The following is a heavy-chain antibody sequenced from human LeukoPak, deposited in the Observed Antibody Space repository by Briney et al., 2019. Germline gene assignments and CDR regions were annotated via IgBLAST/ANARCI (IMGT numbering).Heavy chain of an antibody. V-gene: IGHV4-4*07. Sequence: ASETLSLTCTVSGGSINNYYWSWIRQPAGKGLECIGRIYTRGSTNYNPSLKSRVTMSVDTSKNQFSLKLSSVTAADTAVYYCARGRYCSADICSGGDAFDIWGQGTMVSVSS. CDR2: IYTRGST. D-gene: IGHD2-15*01. CDR3: ARGRYCSADICSGGDAFDI. CDR1: GGSINNYY. J-gene: IGHJ3*02.